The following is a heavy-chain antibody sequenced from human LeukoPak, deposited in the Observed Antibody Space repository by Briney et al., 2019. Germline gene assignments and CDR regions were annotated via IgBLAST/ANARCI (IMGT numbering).Heavy chain of an antibody. J-gene: IGHJ4*02. Sequence: PGGSLRLSCAASGFTFSSYSMNWVRQAPGKGLEWVSSISSSSSYIYYADSVKGRFTISRDNAKNSLYLQMNSLRAEDTAVYYCARDLKRSSWSEGYFDYWGQGTLVTVSS. CDR2: ISSSSSYI. CDR1: GFTFSSYS. D-gene: IGHD6-13*01. CDR3: ARDLKRSSWSEGYFDY. V-gene: IGHV3-21*01.